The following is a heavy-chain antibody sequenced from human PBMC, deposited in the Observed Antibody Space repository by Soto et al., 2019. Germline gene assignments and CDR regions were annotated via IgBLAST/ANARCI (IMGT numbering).Heavy chain of an antibody. Sequence: QLVQSGAEVKKPGSSVKVSCKASEGDFLSYTISWVRQAPGQGPEWMGTIIPILDVAKNAQKFQGRVAITADKATSTVYMELRSLRSDDTAVYYCAQMWFGELWHGMDVWGQGTTITVSS. V-gene: IGHV1-69*02. CDR3: AQMWFGELWHGMDV. CDR2: IIPILDVA. CDR1: EGDFLSYT. J-gene: IGHJ6*02. D-gene: IGHD3-10*01.